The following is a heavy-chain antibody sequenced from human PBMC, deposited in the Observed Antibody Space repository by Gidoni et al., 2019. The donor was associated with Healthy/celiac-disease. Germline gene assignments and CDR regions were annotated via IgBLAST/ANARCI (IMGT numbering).Heavy chain of an antibody. CDR1: GGSISSYY. V-gene: IGHV4-59*01. CDR3: ARQTYDFWSGEVVFDP. CDR2: IYYSGST. D-gene: IGHD3-3*01. Sequence: QVQLQESGPGLVKPSETLSLTCTVSGGSISSYYWSWIRQPPGKGLEWIGYIYYSGSTNYNPSLKSRVTISVDTSKNQFSLKLSSVTAADTAVYYCARQTYDFWSGEVVFDPCGQGTLVTVSS. J-gene: IGHJ5*02.